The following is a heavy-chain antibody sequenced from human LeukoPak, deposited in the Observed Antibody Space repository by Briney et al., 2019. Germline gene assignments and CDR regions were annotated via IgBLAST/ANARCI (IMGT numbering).Heavy chain of an antibody. CDR3: ARGKGITMIVAH. J-gene: IGHJ4*02. Sequence: ASLKVSCKASGSTFTGSYIHWVRQAPGQGLEWLGWINPNSGGTNYAQKFQGRVTMTRDTSISTAYMELSRLRSDDTAVYYCARGKGITMIVAHWGQGTLVTVSS. V-gene: IGHV1-2*02. CDR2: INPNSGGT. CDR1: GSTFTGSY. D-gene: IGHD3-22*01.